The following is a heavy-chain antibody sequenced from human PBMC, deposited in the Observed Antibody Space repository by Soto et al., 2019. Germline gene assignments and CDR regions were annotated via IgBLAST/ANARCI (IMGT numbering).Heavy chain of an antibody. CDR2: INHSGST. CDR3: ARGAVAGIWFDP. V-gene: IGHV4-34*01. J-gene: IGHJ5*02. D-gene: IGHD6-19*01. CDR1: GGSFSGYY. Sequence: QVQLQQWGAGLLKPSETLSLTCAVYGGSFSGYYWSWIRQPPGKGLEWIGEINHSGSTNYNPSLKGPVTISVDTSKNQFSLKLSSVTAADTAGYYCARGAVAGIWFDPWGQGTLVTVSS.